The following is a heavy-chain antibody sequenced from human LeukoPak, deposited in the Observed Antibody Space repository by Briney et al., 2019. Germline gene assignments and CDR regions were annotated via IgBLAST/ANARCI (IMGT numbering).Heavy chain of an antibody. V-gene: IGHV3-23*01. CDR2: ISRSGDIT. J-gene: IGHJ4*02. CDR1: GFTFSSYA. CDR3: ATEGFYY. Sequence: PGGSLRLSCVASGFTFSSYAMSWVRQAAGAGLEYVSGISRSGDITHYTDSVKGRFTISRDNVKNTLYLQMNSLRAEDTALYYCATEGFYYWGPGTQVTVSS.